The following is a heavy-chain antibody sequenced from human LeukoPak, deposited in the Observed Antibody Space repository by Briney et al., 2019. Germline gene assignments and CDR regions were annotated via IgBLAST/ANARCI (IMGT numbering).Heavy chain of an antibody. CDR3: AKVTLTSATFDY. CDR2: IKQDGSEE. D-gene: IGHD4/OR15-4a*01. J-gene: IGHJ4*02. CDR1: GFIFSTYW. Sequence: GGSLRLSCAGSGFIFSTYWMGWVRQAPGKGLEWVANIKQDGSEEYYVDSVRGRFTISRDNAKKSLYLQMNSLRAEDTAVHYCAKVTLTSATFDYWGQGALVTVSS. V-gene: IGHV3-7*01.